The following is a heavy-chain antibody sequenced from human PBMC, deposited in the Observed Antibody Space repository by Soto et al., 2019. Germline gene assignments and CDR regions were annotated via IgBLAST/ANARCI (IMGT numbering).Heavy chain of an antibody. J-gene: IGHJ4*02. D-gene: IGHD3-10*01. CDR1: GGSFGNHY. CDR2: VHRSGGT. V-gene: IGHV4-34*01. CDR3: ARGVPGTPGSYYKCHFDD. Sequence: QVQLQQWGAGLLKPSETLSLTCAVYGGSFGNHYWTWIRQSPGKGLEWIGEVHRSGGTSYNPSLKSRVAMAIXXSRNEFSLNLCSVTAADTAVYYCARGVPGTPGSYYKCHFDDWGQGTLVTVSS.